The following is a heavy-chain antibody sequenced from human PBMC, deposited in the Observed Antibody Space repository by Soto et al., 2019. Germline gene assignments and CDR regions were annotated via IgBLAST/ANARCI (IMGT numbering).Heavy chain of an antibody. CDR3: ARVDSGYDYVGNWFDP. D-gene: IGHD5-12*01. CDR1: GGSISSGGYY. V-gene: IGHV4-31*03. CDR2: IYYSGST. J-gene: IGHJ5*02. Sequence: SETLSLTCTVSGGSISSGGYYWSWIRQHPGKGLEWIGYIYYSGSTYYNPSPKSRVTISVDTSKNQFSLKLSSVTAADTAVYYCARVDSGYDYVGNWFDPWGQGTLVTVSS.